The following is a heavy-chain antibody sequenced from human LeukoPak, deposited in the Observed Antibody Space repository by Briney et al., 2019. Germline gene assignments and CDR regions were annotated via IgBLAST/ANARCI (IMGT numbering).Heavy chain of an antibody. Sequence: GASVKVSCKASGGTFGSYAISWVRQAPGQGLERMGRIIPILGIANYAQKLQGRVTMTTDTSTSTAYMELRSLRSDDTAVYYCARGVDDYVWGSYRPDAFDIWGQGTMVTVSS. CDR3: ARGVDDYVWGSYRPDAFDI. CDR2: IIPILGIA. CDR1: GGTFGSYA. J-gene: IGHJ3*02. V-gene: IGHV1-69*04. D-gene: IGHD3-16*02.